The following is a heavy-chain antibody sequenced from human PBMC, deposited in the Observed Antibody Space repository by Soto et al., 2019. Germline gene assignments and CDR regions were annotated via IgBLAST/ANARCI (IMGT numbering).Heavy chain of an antibody. V-gene: IGHV4-30-4*01. D-gene: IGHD3-10*01. Sequence: SETLSLTCTVSGGSISSGDYYWSWIRQPPGKGLEWIGYIYYSGSTYYNPSLKSRVTISVDTSKNQFSLKLSSVTAADTAVYYWARVGLLWFGELFSWFNPWGRETLFTVSS. CDR3: ARVGLLWFGELFSWFNP. CDR1: GGSISSGDYY. J-gene: IGHJ5*02. CDR2: IYYSGST.